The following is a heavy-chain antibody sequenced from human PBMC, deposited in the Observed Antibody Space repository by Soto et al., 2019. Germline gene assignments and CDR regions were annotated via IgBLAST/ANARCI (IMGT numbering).Heavy chain of an antibody. CDR3: ARGGYSSFGY. V-gene: IGHV4-39*07. J-gene: IGHJ4*02. Sequence: SETLSLTCTVSGGSISSSSYYWGWIRQPPGKGLEWIGNVYYGGSTNYNPSLKSRVTISVDTSKNQFSLKLSSVTAADTAVYYCARGGYSSFGYWGQGTLVTVSS. D-gene: IGHD2-15*01. CDR1: GGSISSSSYY. CDR2: VYYGGST.